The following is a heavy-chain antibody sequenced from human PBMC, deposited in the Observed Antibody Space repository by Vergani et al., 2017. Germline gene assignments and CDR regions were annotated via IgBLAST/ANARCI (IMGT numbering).Heavy chain of an antibody. CDR1: GFLFTDYA. Sequence: EVQLLQSGGGLVQPGGSLRLSCATSGFLFTDYAMTWVRRAPGKGLEWVSAISASDGTTYYADSVKGRFTVSRDNFKASLHLQLDSLRAEDTAVYFCAKVGARGTYPGYYGSTSGAGGPRSPSP. D-gene: IGHD1-26*01. CDR3: AKVGARGTYPGYYGSTS. V-gene: IGHV3-23*01. CDR2: ISASDGTT. J-gene: IGHJ6*02.